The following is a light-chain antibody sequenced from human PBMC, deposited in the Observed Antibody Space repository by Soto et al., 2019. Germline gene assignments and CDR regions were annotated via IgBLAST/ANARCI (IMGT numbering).Light chain of an antibody. Sequence: QSALTQPASVSGSPGQSITVSCTGTSSDIGGHKNVSWYQQHPGKVPKLIIYEVSNRPSGVSNRFSGSKSGNTASLTVSGLQAEDEADYYCSSYTSSSTRVFGTGTKLTVL. CDR2: EVS. J-gene: IGLJ1*01. CDR3: SSYTSSSTRV. CDR1: SSDIGGHKN. V-gene: IGLV2-14*01.